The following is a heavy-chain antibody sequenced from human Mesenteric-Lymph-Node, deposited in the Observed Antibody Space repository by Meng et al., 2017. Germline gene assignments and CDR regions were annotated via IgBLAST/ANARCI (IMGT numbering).Heavy chain of an antibody. D-gene: IGHD3-10*01. CDR3: ARDSPTYYYGSGSYQHDAFAI. CDR1: GGSISSYY. V-gene: IGHV4-59*01. Sequence: SETLSLTCTVSGGSISSYYWSWIRQPPGKGLEWIGYIYYSGSTNYNPSLKSRVTISVDTSKNQFSLKLSSVTAADTAVYYCARDSPTYYYGSGSYQHDAFAIWGPGKKV. CDR2: IYYSGST. J-gene: IGHJ3*02.